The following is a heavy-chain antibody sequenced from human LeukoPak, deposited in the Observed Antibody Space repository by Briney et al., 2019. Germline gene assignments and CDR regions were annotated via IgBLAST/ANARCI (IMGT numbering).Heavy chain of an antibody. V-gene: IGHV3-7*01. CDR1: GFTFSDYW. CDR3: ARDGAAAGLYFDL. D-gene: IGHD6-13*01. Sequence: GGSLRLSCAVSGFTFSDYWMNWVRQAPGKGLEWVASIHLNGGEKSYVDSVKGRFTISRDNPKNSLYPQMSSLRAEDTGVYYCARDGAAAGLYFDLWGQGTLVTVSS. J-gene: IGHJ4*01. CDR2: IHLNGGEK.